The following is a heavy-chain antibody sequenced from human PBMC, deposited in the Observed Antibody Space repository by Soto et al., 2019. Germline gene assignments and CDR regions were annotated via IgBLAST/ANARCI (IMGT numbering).Heavy chain of an antibody. V-gene: IGHV4-59*01. CDR2: IYYSGST. D-gene: IGHD5-18*01. J-gene: IGHJ6*02. CDR3: ATVLDTAMVTDYCYRMDV. CDR1: GGSLSSYY. Sequence: PSETLSLTCTVSGGSLSSYYWSWLRQPPGKGLEWIGYIYYSGSTNYNPSLKSRVTISVDTSKNQFSLKLSSVTAADTAVYYCATVLDTAMVTDYCYRMDVWGQGTTVTVS.